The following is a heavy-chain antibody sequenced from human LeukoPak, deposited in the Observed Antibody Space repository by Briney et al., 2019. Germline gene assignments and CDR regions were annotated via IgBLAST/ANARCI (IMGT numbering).Heavy chain of an antibody. D-gene: IGHD4-17*01. J-gene: IGHJ1*01. CDR2: IIPIFGTA. CDR1: GGTFSSYA. V-gene: IGHV1-69*06. CDR3: ARGPSSYGDYIFRIAEYFQH. Sequence: GSSVKLSCKASGGTFSSYAISWVRQAPGQGLEWMGGIIPIFGTANYAQKFQGRVTITADKSTSTDYMELSSLRSEDTAVYYCARGPSSYGDYIFRIAEYFQHWGRGTLVTVSS.